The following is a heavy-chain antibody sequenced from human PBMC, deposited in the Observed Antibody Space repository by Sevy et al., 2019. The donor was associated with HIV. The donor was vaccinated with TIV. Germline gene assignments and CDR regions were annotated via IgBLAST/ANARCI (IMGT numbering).Heavy chain of an antibody. CDR2: IWNDGSNK. D-gene: IGHD2-21*02. CDR1: GFTFSNYG. Sequence: GGCLRLSWAASGFTFSNYGMHWVRQAPGKGLEWVAVIWNDGSNKYYADSVKGRFTISRDNSKNTLYLQRNSLRVEDTAVYFCARGGDFNDRSAKRDFDYWGQGTLVTVSS. J-gene: IGHJ4*02. CDR3: ARGGDFNDRSAKRDFDY. V-gene: IGHV3-33*01.